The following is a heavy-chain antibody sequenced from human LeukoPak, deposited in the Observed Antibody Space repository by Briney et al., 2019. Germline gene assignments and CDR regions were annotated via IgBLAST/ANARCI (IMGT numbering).Heavy chain of an antibody. V-gene: IGHV3-7*01. CDR2: IRQDGSEK. D-gene: IGHD1-1*01. CDR3: ARSTAGLDY. CDR1: GFTFSNYW. Sequence: GGSLRLSCAASGFTFSNYWMSWVRQAPVKGLEWVANIRQDGSEKYYVDSMRGRFTISRDNAKNSLYLQMSSLRAEDTAVYYCARSTAGLDYWGQGTLVTVSS. J-gene: IGHJ4*02.